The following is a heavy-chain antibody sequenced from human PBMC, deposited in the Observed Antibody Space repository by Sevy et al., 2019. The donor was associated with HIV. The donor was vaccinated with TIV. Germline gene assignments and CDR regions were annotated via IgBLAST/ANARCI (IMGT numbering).Heavy chain of an antibody. Sequence: GGSLRLSCVGSGFTFSSYSMNWVRQAPGKGLEWLSYMNSITSTIYYADSVKGRFTISRDNSKNTLYLQMKSLRAEDTAVYYCANLGTSYYESSSYYYQAPFDYWGQGTLVTVSS. CDR1: GFTFSSYS. V-gene: IGHV3-48*01. CDR2: MNSITSTI. CDR3: ANLGTSYYESSSYYYQAPFDY. D-gene: IGHD3-22*01. J-gene: IGHJ4*02.